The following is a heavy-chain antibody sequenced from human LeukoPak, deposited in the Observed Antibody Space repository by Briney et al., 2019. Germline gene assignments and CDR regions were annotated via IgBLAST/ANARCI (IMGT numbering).Heavy chain of an antibody. J-gene: IGHJ4*02. CDR3: ARVVGPYYFDY. CDR2: INHSGST. CDR1: GGSFSGCY. Sequence: SETLSLTCAVYGGSFSGCYWSWIRQPPGKGLEWIGEINHSGSTNYNPSLKSRVTISVDTSKNQFSLKLSSVTAADTAVYYCARVVGPYYFDYWGQGTLVTVSS. V-gene: IGHV4-34*01. D-gene: IGHD1-26*01.